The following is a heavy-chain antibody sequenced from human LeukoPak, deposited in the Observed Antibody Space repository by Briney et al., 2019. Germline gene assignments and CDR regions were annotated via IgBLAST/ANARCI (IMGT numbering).Heavy chain of an antibody. CDR2: VFYNGAT. Sequence: SETLSLTCIVSGGSISSSIYYWAWVRQPPGKGLEWIGTVFYNGATQYSPSLKSRVTISIDTSKSQFSLKLNSVTAADTAVYYCSRGLSDVYWGQGTLVTVSS. D-gene: IGHD3-16*01. CDR1: GGSISSSIYY. V-gene: IGHV4-39*07. J-gene: IGHJ4*02. CDR3: SRGLSDVY.